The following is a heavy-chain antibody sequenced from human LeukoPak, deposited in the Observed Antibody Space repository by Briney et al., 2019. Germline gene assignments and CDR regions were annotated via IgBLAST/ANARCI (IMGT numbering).Heavy chain of an antibody. D-gene: IGHD2-8*01. V-gene: IGHV4-34*01. Sequence: PSETLSLTCAVYGGSFSGYYWSWIRQPPGKGLEWIGEINHSGSTNYNPSLKSRVTISVDTSKNQFSLKLSSVTAADTAVYYCARSILVYAHNPGYWGQGTLVTVSS. J-gene: IGHJ4*02. CDR3: ARSILVYAHNPGY. CDR2: INHSGST. CDR1: GGSFSGYY.